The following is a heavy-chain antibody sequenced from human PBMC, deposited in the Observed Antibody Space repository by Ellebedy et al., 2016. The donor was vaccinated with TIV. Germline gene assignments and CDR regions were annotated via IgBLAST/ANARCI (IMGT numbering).Heavy chain of an antibody. CDR2: IDPSDSYT. Sequence: GGSLRLSCKGSGYSFTSYWISWVRQMPGKGLEWMGRIDPSDSYTNYSPSFQGQVTISADKSISTAYLQWSSLKASDTAMYYCARRVYYYGSGSSPGWFDPWGQGTLATVSS. CDR1: GYSFTSYW. D-gene: IGHD3-10*01. J-gene: IGHJ5*02. V-gene: IGHV5-10-1*04. CDR3: ARRVYYYGSGSSPGWFDP.